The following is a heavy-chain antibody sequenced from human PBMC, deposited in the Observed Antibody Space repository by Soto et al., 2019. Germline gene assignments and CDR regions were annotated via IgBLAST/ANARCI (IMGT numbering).Heavy chain of an antibody. D-gene: IGHD3-10*01. J-gene: IGHJ4*02. Sequence: GGSLRFSCVASGFTFSNYDMSWVRQAPGKGLEWVSTVDSAGSTYYADSVTGRFTISRDNSRNTLSLQMNSLRAEDTAVYYCAKHRLARGIDYWGQGTPVTVPS. V-gene: IGHV3-23*01. CDR3: AKHRLARGIDY. CDR1: GFTFSNYD. CDR2: VDSAGST.